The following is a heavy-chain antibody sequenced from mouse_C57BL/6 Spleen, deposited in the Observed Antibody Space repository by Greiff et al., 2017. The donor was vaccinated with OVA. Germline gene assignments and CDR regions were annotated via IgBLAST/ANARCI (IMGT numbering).Heavy chain of an antibody. Sequence: QVQLKESGAELVRPGASVTLSCKASGYTFTDYEMHWVKQTPVHGLEWIGAIDPETGGTAYNQKFKGKAILTADKSSSTAYMELRSLTSEDSAVYYCTRSHYDLFAYWGQGTLVTVSA. D-gene: IGHD2-4*01. CDR2: IDPETGGT. V-gene: IGHV1-15*01. CDR1: GYTFTDYE. J-gene: IGHJ3*01. CDR3: TRSHYDLFAY.